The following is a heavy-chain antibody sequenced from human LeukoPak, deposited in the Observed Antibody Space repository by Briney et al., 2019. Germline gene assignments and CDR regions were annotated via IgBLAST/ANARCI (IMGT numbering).Heavy chain of an antibody. CDR2: ISAYNGNT. J-gene: IGHJ4*02. Sequence: ASVTVSCKASGYTFTGDGISWVRQAPGQGLEWMGWISAYNGNTNYAQKLQGRVTMTTDTSTSTAYMELRSLRSDDTAVYYCARAGDYIRASYFDYWGQGTLVTVSS. CDR3: ARAGDYIRASYFDY. V-gene: IGHV1-18*01. D-gene: IGHD4-17*01. CDR1: GYTFTGDG.